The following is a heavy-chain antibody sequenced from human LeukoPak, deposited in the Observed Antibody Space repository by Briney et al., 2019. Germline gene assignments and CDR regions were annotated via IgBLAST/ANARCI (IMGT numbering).Heavy chain of an antibody. CDR3: AREVPWNDGYFDY. V-gene: IGHV1-46*01. J-gene: IGHJ4*02. D-gene: IGHD1-1*01. Sequence: GASVKVSCKASGYTFTSYYMHWVRQAPGQGLEWMGIINPSGGSTSYAQKLQGRVTMTTDTSTSTAYMELRSLRSDDTAVYYCAREVPWNDGYFDYWGQGTLVTVSS. CDR2: INPSGGST. CDR1: GYTFTSYY.